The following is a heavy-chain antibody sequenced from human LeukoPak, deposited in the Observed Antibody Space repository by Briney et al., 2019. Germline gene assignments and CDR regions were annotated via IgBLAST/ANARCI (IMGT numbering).Heavy chain of an antibody. CDR3: ARDLPIAAAGTGTFDY. Sequence: GASVKVSCKASGYTFTGYYMHWVRQAPGQGLEWMGWISAYNGNTNYAQKLQGRVTMTTDTSTSTAYMELRSLRSDDTAVYYCARDLPIAAAGTGTFDYWGQGTLVTVSS. V-gene: IGHV1-18*04. CDR1: GYTFTGYY. J-gene: IGHJ4*02. CDR2: ISAYNGNT. D-gene: IGHD6-13*01.